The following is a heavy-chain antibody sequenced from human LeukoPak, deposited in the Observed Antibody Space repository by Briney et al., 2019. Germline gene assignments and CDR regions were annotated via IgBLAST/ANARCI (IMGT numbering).Heavy chain of an antibody. CDR1: GYSFTSYW. D-gene: IGHD3-10*01. J-gene: IGHJ4*02. CDR3: ARQSDSLWFGEHY. Sequence: GASLKISCKGSGYSFTSYWISWVRQMPGKGLEWMGRIDPSDSYTNYSPSFQGHVTISADKSISNAYLQWSSLKASDTAMYYCARQSDSLWFGEHYWGQGTLVTVSS. V-gene: IGHV5-10-1*01. CDR2: IDPSDSYT.